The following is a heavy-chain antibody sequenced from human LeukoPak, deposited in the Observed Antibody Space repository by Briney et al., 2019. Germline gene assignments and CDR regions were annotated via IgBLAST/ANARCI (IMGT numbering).Heavy chain of an antibody. CDR3: ARDCSNGVCFPRDY. CDR1: GYTLSDYG. D-gene: IGHD2-8*01. CDR2: ITTYNGNR. V-gene: IGHV1-18*01. J-gene: IGHJ4*02. Sequence: ASVKVSCKASGYTLSDYGIRWVRQAPGQGVDWVGWITTYNGNRKYAEKFQGRVTMTTDTSTSTYYMEMRSLRSDDTAIYYCARDCSNGVCFPRDYWGQGTQITVST.